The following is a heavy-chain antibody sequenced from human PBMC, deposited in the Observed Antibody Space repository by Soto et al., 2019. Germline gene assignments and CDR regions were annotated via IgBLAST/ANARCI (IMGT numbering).Heavy chain of an antibody. D-gene: IGHD6-19*01. V-gene: IGHV4-4*07. CDR1: GGSISSYY. Sequence: SETLSLTCTVSGGSISSYYWSWIRQPAGKGLEWIGRIYTSGSTNYNPSLKSRVTMSVDTSKNQFSLKLSSVTAADTAVYYCARDTIAVANNWFDHWGQGTLVTVSS. CDR3: ARDTIAVANNWFDH. CDR2: IYTSGST. J-gene: IGHJ5*02.